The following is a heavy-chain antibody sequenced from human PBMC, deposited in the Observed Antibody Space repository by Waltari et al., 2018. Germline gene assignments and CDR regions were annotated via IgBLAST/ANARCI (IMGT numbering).Heavy chain of an antibody. CDR3: ALSRYGLASPKFDP. V-gene: IGHV4-34*02. D-gene: IGHD4-17*01. CDR2: IDHSGVT. J-gene: IGHJ5*02. CDR1: GGYFSGYY. Sequence: QVQVQQWGAGLVKPSETLSLTCAVYGGYFSGYYWCCLRQPPGKALEWIGEIDHSGVTNYNPSLTSRATISVDTSRNQLSLKLTSVTAADTAIYYCALSRYGLASPKFDPWGQGTLVTVSS.